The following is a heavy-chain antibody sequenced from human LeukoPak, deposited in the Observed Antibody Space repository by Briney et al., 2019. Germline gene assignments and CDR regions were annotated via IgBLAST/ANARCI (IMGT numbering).Heavy chain of an antibody. CDR3: ARDGYYDILTGYRSSLYYFDY. CDR2: IIPILGIA. J-gene: IGHJ4*02. CDR1: GGTFSSYA. D-gene: IGHD3-9*01. V-gene: IGHV1-69*04. Sequence: PWASVKVSCKASGGTFSSYAISWVRQAPGQGLEWMGRIIPILGIANYAQKFQGRVTITPDKSTSTAYMELSSLRSEDTAVYYCARDGYYDILTGYRSSLYYFDYWGQGTLVTVSS.